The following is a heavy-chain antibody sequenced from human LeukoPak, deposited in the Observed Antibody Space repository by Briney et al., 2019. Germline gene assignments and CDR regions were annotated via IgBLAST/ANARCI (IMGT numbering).Heavy chain of an antibody. D-gene: IGHD3-10*01. CDR3: ARVNGSGRLHWRFDL. J-gene: IGHJ2*01. CDR2: ISYSGST. V-gene: IGHV4-39*07. CDR1: GDSVSSSSYY. Sequence: PSETLSLTCTVSGDSVSSSSYYWVWIRQPPGKGLEWIGSISYSGSTYYNPSLKSRLTISVDTSKNQFSLKLTSVTAADTAVYYCARVNGSGRLHWRFDLWGRGTLVTVSS.